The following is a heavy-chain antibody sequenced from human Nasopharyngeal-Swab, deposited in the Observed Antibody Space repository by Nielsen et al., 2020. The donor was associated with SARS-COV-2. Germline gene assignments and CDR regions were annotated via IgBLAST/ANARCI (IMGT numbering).Heavy chain of an antibody. V-gene: IGHV3-30-3*01. CDR2: ISYDGSNK. J-gene: IGHJ6*02. Sequence: GGSLRLSCAASGFTFSSYAMHWVHQAPGKGLEWVAVISYDGSNKYYADSVKGRFTISRDNSKNKLYLQMNSLRAEDTAVYYCARGLPPMDVWGQGTTVTVSS. CDR3: ARGLPPMDV. CDR1: GFTFSSYA.